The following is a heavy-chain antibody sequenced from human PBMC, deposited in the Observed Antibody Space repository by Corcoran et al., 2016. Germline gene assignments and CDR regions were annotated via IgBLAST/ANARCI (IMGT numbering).Heavy chain of an antibody. V-gene: IGHV3-30*18. CDR1: GFTFSSYG. J-gene: IGHJ4*02. D-gene: IGHD3-3*01. Sequence: QVQLVESGGGVVQPGRSLRLSCAASGFTFSSYGMHWVRQAPGKGLEWVAVISYDGSNKYYADSVKGRFTISRDNSKNTRYLQMNSLSAEDTAVYYGAKAARRFLEWGRDYWGQGTLVTVSS. CDR3: AKAARRFLEWGRDY. CDR2: ISYDGSNK.